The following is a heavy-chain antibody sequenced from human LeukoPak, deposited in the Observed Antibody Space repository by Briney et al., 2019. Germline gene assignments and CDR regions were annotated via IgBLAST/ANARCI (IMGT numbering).Heavy chain of an antibody. CDR1: GGSISSSSYY. CDR3: ARDWGTWHAFDL. D-gene: IGHD3-16*01. J-gene: IGHJ3*01. V-gene: IGHV4-39*07. Sequence: SETLSLTCTVSGGSISSSSYYWGWIRQPPGKGLEWIGSIYYSGSTYYNPSLKSRVTISVDTSKNQFSLKLSSVTAADTAVYYCARDWGTWHAFDLWGQGTMVTVSS. CDR2: IYYSGST.